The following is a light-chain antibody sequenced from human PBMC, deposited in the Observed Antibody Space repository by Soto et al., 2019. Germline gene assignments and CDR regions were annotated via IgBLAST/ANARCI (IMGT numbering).Light chain of an antibody. V-gene: IGLV1-40*01. CDR1: SSNIGAGYD. J-gene: IGLJ1*01. Sequence: QSVLTQPPSVSGAPGQRVTISCTGSSSNIGAGYDVHWYQQLPGTAPKLLIYGNSNRPSGVPDRFSGSKSGTSASLAITGLQAEDEADYYCQSYDSSLSGLVFGTGTKVTAL. CDR3: QSYDSSLSGLV. CDR2: GNS.